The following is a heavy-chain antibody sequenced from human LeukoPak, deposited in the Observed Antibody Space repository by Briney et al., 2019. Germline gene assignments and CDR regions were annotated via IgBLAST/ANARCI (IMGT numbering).Heavy chain of an antibody. V-gene: IGHV3-23*01. Sequence: GGSLRLSCAASGFAFSSYAMSWVRQAPGKGLEWVSAISFSGGSTYYADSVKGRFTISRDNSKNTLDLQMNSLRAEDTAVYYCAKVMATIPLYGMDVWGQGTTVTVSS. CDR1: GFAFSSYA. CDR2: ISFSGGST. CDR3: AKVMATIPLYGMDV. J-gene: IGHJ6*02. D-gene: IGHD5-24*01.